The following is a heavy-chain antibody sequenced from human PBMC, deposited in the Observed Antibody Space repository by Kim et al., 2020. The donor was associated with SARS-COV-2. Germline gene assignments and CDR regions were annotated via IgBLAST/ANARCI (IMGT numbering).Heavy chain of an antibody. CDR3: ARDLSRVATIVGYYYYGMDV. CDR1: GGSISSYY. D-gene: IGHD5-12*01. J-gene: IGHJ6*02. V-gene: IGHV4-59*01. Sequence: SETLSLTCTVSGGSISSYYWSWIRQPPGKGLEWIGYIYYSGSTNYNPSLKSRVTISVDTSKNQFSLKLSSVTAADTAVYYCARDLSRVATIVGYYYYGMDVWGQGTTVTVSS. CDR2: IYYSGST.